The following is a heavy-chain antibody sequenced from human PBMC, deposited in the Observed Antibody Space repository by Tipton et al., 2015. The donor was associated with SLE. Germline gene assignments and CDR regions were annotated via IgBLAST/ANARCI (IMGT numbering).Heavy chain of an antibody. V-gene: IGHV4-34*01. CDR1: GGSFSGYY. CDR3: ARGLNALNY. Sequence: TLSLTCAVYGGSFSGYYWSWIRQPPGKGLEWIGEINHSGSTSYNPSLKSRVTISVDTSKNQFSLKLSSVTAADTAVYYCARGLNALNYWGQGTLVTVSS. J-gene: IGHJ4*02. CDR2: INHSGST.